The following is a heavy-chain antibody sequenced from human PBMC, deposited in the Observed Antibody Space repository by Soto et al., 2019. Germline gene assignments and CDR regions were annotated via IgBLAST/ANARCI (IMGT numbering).Heavy chain of an antibody. D-gene: IGHD4-17*01. V-gene: IGHV3-9*01. Sequence: EVQLEESGGGLVQPGRSLRLSCAASGLNFENYAMHWVRQVPGKGLEWVSGINWNSGNIVYADSVKGRFTISRDNTKNSIYLQMNSLRAEDTALYYCAKGDYGDWYFDLWGRGTLVTVSS. CDR3: AKGDYGDWYFDL. CDR2: INWNSGNI. CDR1: GLNFENYA. J-gene: IGHJ2*01.